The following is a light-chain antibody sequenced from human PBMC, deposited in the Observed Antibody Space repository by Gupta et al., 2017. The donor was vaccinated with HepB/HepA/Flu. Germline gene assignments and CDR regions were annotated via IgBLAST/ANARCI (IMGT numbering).Light chain of an antibody. Sequence: QSVLTPPPSASGPPGPRVTISCSGSSTNIGSTYVYWSQQLPGTAPKLLISSINQRHAGVANRSSCSKSGTSATMAIISIRSEEEADDYCEAWEESRSGPWVFGGGTKLTVL. V-gene: IGLV1-47*01. CDR1: STNIGSTY. J-gene: IGLJ3*02. CDR3: EAWEESRSGPWV. CDR2: SIN.